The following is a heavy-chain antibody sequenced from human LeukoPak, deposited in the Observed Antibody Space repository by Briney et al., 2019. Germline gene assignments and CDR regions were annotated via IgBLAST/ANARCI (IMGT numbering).Heavy chain of an antibody. V-gene: IGHV3-11*04. CDR3: ARELGHHFEA. CDR2: IGNSVSGNII. Sequence: GGSLRLPCAASGFTFSDYYMSWMRQAPGKGLEWVSYIGNSVSGNIIYYADSVMGRFTISRDYAKYSLYLQMNSLRDEDTAVYYCARELGHHFEAWGQGTLVTVSS. D-gene: IGHD6-6*01. J-gene: IGHJ4*02. CDR1: GFTFSDYY.